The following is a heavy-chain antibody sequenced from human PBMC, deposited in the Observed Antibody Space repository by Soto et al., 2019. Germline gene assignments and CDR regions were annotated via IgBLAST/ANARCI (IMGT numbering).Heavy chain of an antibody. V-gene: IGHV3-7*05. Sequence: GGSLRLSCAASGFTFSSYWMSWVRQAPGKGLEWVANIKQDGSEKYYVDSVKGRFTISRDNAKNSLYLQMNSLRAEDTAVYYCARDEFWASEHQFDYWGQGTLVTVSS. CDR2: IKQDGSEK. CDR1: GFTFSSYW. D-gene: IGHD3-16*01. CDR3: ARDEFWASEHQFDY. J-gene: IGHJ4*02.